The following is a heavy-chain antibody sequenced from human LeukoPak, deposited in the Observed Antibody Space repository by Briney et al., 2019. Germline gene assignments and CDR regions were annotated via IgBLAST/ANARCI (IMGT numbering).Heavy chain of an antibody. D-gene: IGHD3-22*01. CDR3: ARAPSEVGGYYPEYFRH. V-gene: IGHV3-74*01. CDR1: GSTFSSYA. CDR2: IKSDGKT. J-gene: IGHJ1*01. Sequence: GGSLRLSCAASGSTFSSYAMSWVRQAPGKGLVWVSRIKSDGKTNYADSVKGRFTISRDNAKNTVSLQMDSLRAEDTGVYYCARAPSEVGGYYPEYFRHWGQGTLVTVSS.